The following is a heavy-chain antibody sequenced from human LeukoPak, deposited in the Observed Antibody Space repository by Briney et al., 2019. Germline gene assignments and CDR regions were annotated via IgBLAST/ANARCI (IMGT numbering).Heavy chain of an antibody. D-gene: IGHD3-10*01. V-gene: IGHV1-8*01. J-gene: IGHJ5*02. CDR3: ARGPERSRYGSGSSWFDP. CDR1: GYTFTSYD. CDR2: MNPNSGNT. Sequence: GASVKVSCKASGYTFTSYDINWVRQATGQGLEWMGWMNPNSGNTGYAQKFQGRVTMTRNTSITTAHMELSSLRSEDTAVYYCARGPERSRYGSGSSWFDPWGQGTLVTVSS.